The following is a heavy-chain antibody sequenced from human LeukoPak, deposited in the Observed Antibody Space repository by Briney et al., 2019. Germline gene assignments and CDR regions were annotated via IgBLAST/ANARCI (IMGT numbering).Heavy chain of an antibody. CDR2: IGYDGSNK. D-gene: IGHD3-22*01. V-gene: IGHV3-33*01. CDR1: GFTFSSYG. J-gene: IGHJ6*02. Sequence: GGSLRLSGAASGFTFSSYGMHWVRQAPGKGLEWVAVIGYDGSNKYYADSVKGRFTISRDNSKNTLYLQMNSLRAEDTAVYYCARSDTSYYYDSSTGYGMDVWGQGTTVTVSS. CDR3: ARSDTSYYYDSSTGYGMDV.